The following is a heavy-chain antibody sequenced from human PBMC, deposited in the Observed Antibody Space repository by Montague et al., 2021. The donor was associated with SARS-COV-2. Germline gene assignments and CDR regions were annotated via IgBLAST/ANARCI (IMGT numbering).Heavy chain of an antibody. CDR2: ISHDESNH. D-gene: IGHD1-26*01. CDR3: AREGYRSGSFYIDY. Sequence: SLRLSCAASRLPFNGNAMRWVRQAPGKGLEWLTFISHDESNHRYADSVKGRFTISRDNSKNTLYLQMDSLRPEDTAVYYCAREGYRSGSFYIDYWGQGTLVTVSS. CDR1: RLPFNGNA. J-gene: IGHJ4*01. V-gene: IGHV3-30*04.